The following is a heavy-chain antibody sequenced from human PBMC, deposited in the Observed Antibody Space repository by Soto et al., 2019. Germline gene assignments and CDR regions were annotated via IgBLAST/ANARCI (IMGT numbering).Heavy chain of an antibody. J-gene: IGHJ4*02. CDR3: ARLCVRYFDWLGACDDY. Sequence: ASETLSLTCTVSGGSISSGGYYWSWIRQHPGKGLEWIGSIYYSGTTYYNPSLKSRVTISVDTSRMFFSLKLIPVTAADTALYYCARLCVRYFDWLGACDDYWGQGTLVTVSS. D-gene: IGHD3-9*01. CDR1: GGSISSGGYY. CDR2: IYYSGTT. V-gene: IGHV4-39*01.